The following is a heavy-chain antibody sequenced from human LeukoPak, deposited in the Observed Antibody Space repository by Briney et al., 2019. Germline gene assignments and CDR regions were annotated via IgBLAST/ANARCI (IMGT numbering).Heavy chain of an antibody. CDR3: VRATPTPGMDY. Sequence: ASVKVSCKASGYPFSAHFLNWVRQAPGQGLEWMGNIDTTTGNPRYAQDFTGRFVFSLDTSVSTAYLQITSLKADDTAAYYCVRATPTPGMDYWGQGTQVTVSS. J-gene: IGHJ4*02. V-gene: IGHV7-4-1*02. D-gene: IGHD3-10*01. CDR2: IDTTTGNP. CDR1: GYPFSAHF.